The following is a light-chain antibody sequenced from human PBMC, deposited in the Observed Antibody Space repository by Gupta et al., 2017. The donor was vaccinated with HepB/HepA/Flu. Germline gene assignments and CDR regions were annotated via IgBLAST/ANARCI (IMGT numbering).Light chain of an antibody. Sequence: QSALTQPASASGSPGQSITISCTGSSSDVGGFNSVSWYQQYPGRAPKLLIYDVSNRPSGVSYRFSGSKSGNTASLTISGLQAEDDADYYCSSFRTGSTLVVFGGGTKVTVL. J-gene: IGLJ2*01. CDR3: SSFRTGSTLVV. CDR2: DVS. CDR1: SSDVGGFNS. V-gene: IGLV2-14*03.